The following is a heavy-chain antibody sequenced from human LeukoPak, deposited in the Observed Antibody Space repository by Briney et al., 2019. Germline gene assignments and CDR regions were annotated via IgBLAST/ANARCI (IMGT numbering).Heavy chain of an antibody. CDR1: GYTFTSYA. Sequence: ASVKVSCKASGYTFTSYAMHWVRQAPGQRLEWMGWINAGNGNTKYSQKFQGRVTITRDTSASTAYMELSSLRSEDTAVYYCATDKTPSGPYYYYGMDVWGQGTTVTVSS. J-gene: IGHJ6*02. D-gene: IGHD6-19*01. CDR2: INAGNGNT. V-gene: IGHV1-3*01. CDR3: ATDKTPSGPYYYYGMDV.